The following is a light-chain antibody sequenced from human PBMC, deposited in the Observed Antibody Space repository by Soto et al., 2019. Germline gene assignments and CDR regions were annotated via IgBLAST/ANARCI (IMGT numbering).Light chain of an antibody. CDR3: QSYDISLSGSGV. Sequence: QAVVTQPPSVSGAPGQRVTISCTGSTSNIGAGYEVHWYQQVPGTAPKLLVSGHNIRPSGVPDRFSGFKSGASASLVITGLQAEDEADYYCQSYDISLSGSGVFGGGTQLTVL. CDR2: GHN. CDR1: TSNIGAGYE. V-gene: IGLV1-40*01. J-gene: IGLJ3*02.